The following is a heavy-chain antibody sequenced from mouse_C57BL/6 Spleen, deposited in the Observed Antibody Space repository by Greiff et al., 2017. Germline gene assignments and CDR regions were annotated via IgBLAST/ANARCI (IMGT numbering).Heavy chain of an antibody. CDR3: ARRGFYSGSSYAYWYFDV. CDR2: IYPSDSET. J-gene: IGHJ1*03. D-gene: IGHD1-1*01. V-gene: IGHV1-61*01. Sequence: QVQLKQPGAELVRPGSSVKLSCKASGYTFTSYWMDWVKQRPGQGLEWIGNIYPSDSETHYNQKFKDKATLTVDKSSSTAYMQLSSLTSEDSAVYYCARRGFYSGSSYAYWYFDVWGTGATVTVSS. CDR1: GYTFTSYW.